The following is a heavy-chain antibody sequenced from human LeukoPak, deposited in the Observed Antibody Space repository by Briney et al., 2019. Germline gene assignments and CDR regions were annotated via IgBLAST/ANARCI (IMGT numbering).Heavy chain of an antibody. CDR3: AKKKGIWFGDFDY. CDR2: ISSSSSYI. D-gene: IGHD3-10*01. J-gene: IGHJ4*02. CDR1: GFTFSSYS. V-gene: IGHV3-21*04. Sequence: KPGGSLRLSCAASGFTFSSYSMNWVRQAPGKGLEWVSSISSSSSYIYYADSVKGRFTISRDNAKNTLYLQMNSLRAEDTAVYYCAKKKGIWFGDFDYWGQGTLVTVSS.